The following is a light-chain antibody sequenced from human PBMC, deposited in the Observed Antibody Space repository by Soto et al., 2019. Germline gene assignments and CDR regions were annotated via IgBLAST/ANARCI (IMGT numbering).Light chain of an antibody. V-gene: IGKV1-39*01. CDR1: QSISIY. J-gene: IGKJ2*01. Sequence: DIQMTQSPSSLSASVGDRVTITCRASQSISIYLNWYQQKPGKAPKLLIYAASSLQSGVPSRFSGSGSGTDFTLTIISLQPEDFATYYCQQSYSTPYTFGQGTKLEIK. CDR2: AAS. CDR3: QQSYSTPYT.